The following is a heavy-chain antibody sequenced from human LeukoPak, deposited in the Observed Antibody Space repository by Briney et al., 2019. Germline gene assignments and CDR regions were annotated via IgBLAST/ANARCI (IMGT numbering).Heavy chain of an antibody. CDR3: ARAQNEYYDFWSGYPSYGMDV. V-gene: IGHV4-30-4*02. J-gene: IGHJ6*02. Sequence: PSETLSLTCTVSGGSISSGDYYWSWIRQPPGKGLEWIGYIYYSGSTYYNPSLKSRVTISVDTSRNQFSLKLSSVTAADTAVYYCARAQNEYYDFWSGYPSYGMDVWGQGTTVTVSS. D-gene: IGHD3-3*01. CDR1: GGSISSGDYY. CDR2: IYYSGST.